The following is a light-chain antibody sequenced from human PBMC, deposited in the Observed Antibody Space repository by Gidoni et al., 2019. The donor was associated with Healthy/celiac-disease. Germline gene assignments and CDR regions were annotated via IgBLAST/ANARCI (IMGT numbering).Light chain of an antibody. CDR1: QDISNY. CDR3: QQYDNLPPYT. Sequence: DIQMTQSPSSLSASVGDRVTITCQASQDISNYLNLYQQKPGKAPKRLIYDAANLETGGPSRFSGSGSGTDFTFTISSLQPEDIATYYCQQYDNLPPYTFGQGTKLEIK. J-gene: IGKJ2*01. CDR2: DAA. V-gene: IGKV1-33*01.